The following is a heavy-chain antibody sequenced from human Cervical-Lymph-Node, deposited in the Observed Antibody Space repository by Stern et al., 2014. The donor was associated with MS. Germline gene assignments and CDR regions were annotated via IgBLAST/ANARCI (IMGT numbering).Heavy chain of an antibody. V-gene: IGHV3-33*01. D-gene: IGHD3-22*01. J-gene: IGHJ1*01. CDR3: ARGYDSSGFYTYFQH. Sequence: VQLVESGGGVVQPGRSLRLSCAASGFTFSSYGMHWVRQAPGKGLEWVAVIWYDGSNKYYADYVKGRFTISRDNSKNTLYLQMNSLRAEDPSVYYCARGYDSSGFYTYFQHWGQGTLITVSS. CDR1: GFTFSSYG. CDR2: IWYDGSNK.